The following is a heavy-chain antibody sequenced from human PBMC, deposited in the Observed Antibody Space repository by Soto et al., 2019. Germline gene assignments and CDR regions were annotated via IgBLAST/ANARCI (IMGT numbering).Heavy chain of an antibody. V-gene: IGHV1-69*13. CDR1: GGTFSSYA. D-gene: IGHD3-22*01. Sequence: SVKVSCKASGGTFSSYAISWVRQAPGQGLEWMGGIIPIFGTANYAQKFQGRVTITADESTSTAYMELSSLRSEDTAVYYCASCIDSSGYYLDAFDIWGQGTMVTVSS. J-gene: IGHJ3*02. CDR2: IIPIFGTA. CDR3: ASCIDSSGYYLDAFDI.